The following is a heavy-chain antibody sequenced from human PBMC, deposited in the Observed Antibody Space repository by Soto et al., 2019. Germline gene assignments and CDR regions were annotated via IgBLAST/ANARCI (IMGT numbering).Heavy chain of an antibody. CDR3: ARDPSPNRYYDDMGGSYRLAPSFDY. D-gene: IGHD3-16*02. J-gene: IGHJ4*02. V-gene: IGHV4-34*01. Sequence: SETLSLTCAVYGGSFSGYYWSWIRQPPGKGLEWIGEINHSGSTNYNPSLKSRVTISVDTSKNQFSLKLSSVTAADTAVYYCARDPSPNRYYDDMGGSYRLAPSFDYWGQGTLVTVSS. CDR1: GGSFSGYY. CDR2: INHSGST.